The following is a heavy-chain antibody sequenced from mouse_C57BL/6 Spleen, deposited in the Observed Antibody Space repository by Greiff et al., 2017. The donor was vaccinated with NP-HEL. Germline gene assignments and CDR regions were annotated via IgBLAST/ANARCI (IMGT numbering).Heavy chain of an antibody. J-gene: IGHJ4*01. CDR1: GYTFTNYW. V-gene: IGHV1-63*01. D-gene: IGHD2-2*01. Sequence: QVQLQQSGAELVRPGTSVKMSCKASGYTFTNYWIGWAKQRPGHGLEWIGDIYPGGGYTNYNEKFKGKATLTADKSSSTAYMQFSSLTSEDSAIYYCARSGYDVDYYAMDYWGQGTSVTVSS. CDR3: ARSGYDVDYYAMDY. CDR2: IYPGGGYT.